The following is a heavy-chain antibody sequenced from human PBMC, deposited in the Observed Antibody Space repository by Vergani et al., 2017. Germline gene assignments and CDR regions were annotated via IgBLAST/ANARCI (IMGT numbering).Heavy chain of an antibody. V-gene: IGHV3-23*01. J-gene: IGHJ1*01. Sequence: EVQLLESGGGLVQPGGSRRLSCAGAGFTFDTYTMAYVRQAPGKGLEWVATISSGGGDIFYADSVKGLFTISRDNSKNALFLQMNSLKDEDTAVYYCTTAWGLYYLHCKYFHYWGRGTLVSVSS. CDR2: ISSGGGDI. D-gene: IGHD3-10*01. CDR1: GFTFDTYT. CDR3: TTAWGLYYLHCKYFHY.